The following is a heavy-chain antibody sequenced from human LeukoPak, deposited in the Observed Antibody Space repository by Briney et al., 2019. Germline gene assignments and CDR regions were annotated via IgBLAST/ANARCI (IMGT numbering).Heavy chain of an antibody. J-gene: IGHJ5*02. CDR2: IYYSGST. CDR1: GGSISSYY. V-gene: IGHV4-59*12. Sequence: SETLSLTCTVSGGSISSYYWSWIRQPPGKGLEWIGYIYYSGSTNYNPSLKSRVTISVDTSKNQFSLKLSSVSAADTAVYFCARGVTTLALYNWFDPWGQGTLVTVSS. D-gene: IGHD4-11*01. CDR3: ARGVTTLALYNWFDP.